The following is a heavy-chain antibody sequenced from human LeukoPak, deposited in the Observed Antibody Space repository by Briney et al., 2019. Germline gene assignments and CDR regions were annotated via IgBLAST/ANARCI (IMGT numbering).Heavy chain of an antibody. CDR2: ISSSSSYI. J-gene: IGHJ4*02. CDR3: ARGDSYGYSFDY. Sequence: GGSLRLSCAASGLTFSSYSMNWVRPAPGKGLEWVSSISSSSSYIYYADSVKGSFTISRDNAKNSLYLQMNSLRAEDTAVYYCARGDSYGYSFDYWGQGTLVTVSS. V-gene: IGHV3-21*01. CDR1: GLTFSSYS. D-gene: IGHD5-18*01.